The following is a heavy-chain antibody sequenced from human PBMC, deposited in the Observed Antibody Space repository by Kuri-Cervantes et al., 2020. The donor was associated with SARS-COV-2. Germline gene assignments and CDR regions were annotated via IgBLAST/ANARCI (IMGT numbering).Heavy chain of an antibody. V-gene: IGHV3-23*01. D-gene: IGHD6-19*01. Sequence: GGSLRLSCAASGFTFSSYAMSWVRQAPGKGLEWVSAISGSGGSTYYADSVKGRFTISRDNSKNTLYLQMNSLRAEDTAVYYCAMSYSSGWAFDYWGQGTLVPVAS. CDR1: GFTFSSYA. CDR3: AMSYSSGWAFDY. CDR2: ISGSGGST. J-gene: IGHJ4*02.